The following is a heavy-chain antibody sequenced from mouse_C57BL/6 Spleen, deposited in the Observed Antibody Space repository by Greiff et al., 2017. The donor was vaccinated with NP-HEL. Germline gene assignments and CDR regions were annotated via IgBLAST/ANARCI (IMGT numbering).Heavy chain of an antibody. CDR3: ARIGAYHYPFAY. CDR1: GYTFTSYW. J-gene: IGHJ3*01. CDR2: INPSNGGT. D-gene: IGHD5-5*01. Sequence: QVHVKQPGTELVKPGASVKLSCKASGYTFTSYWMHWVKQRPGQGLEWIGNINPSNGGTNYNEKFKSKATLTVDKSSSTAYMQLSSLTSEDSAVYYCARIGAYHYPFAYWGQGTLVTVSA. V-gene: IGHV1-53*01.